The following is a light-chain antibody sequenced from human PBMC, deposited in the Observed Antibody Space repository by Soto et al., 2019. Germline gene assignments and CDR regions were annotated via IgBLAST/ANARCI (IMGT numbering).Light chain of an antibody. J-gene: IGKJ2*01. CDR3: QQYGSSVMYT. V-gene: IGKV3-20*01. Sequence: EIVLTQSPGTLSLSPGDRATLSCRASQSVYNNYLAWYQQKPGQALRLLIYAASSRATGLPDRFSGSGSGTDFTLTISRLEPEDFAVYYCQQYGSSVMYTFGQGTKLEIK. CDR2: AAS. CDR1: QSVYNNY.